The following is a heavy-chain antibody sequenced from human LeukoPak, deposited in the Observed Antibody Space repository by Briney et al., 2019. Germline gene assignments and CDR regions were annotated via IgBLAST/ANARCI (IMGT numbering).Heavy chain of an antibody. V-gene: IGHV4-39*01. CDR2: IYYSGST. D-gene: IGHD3-22*01. CDR3: ARSTKGYYYDSSGYE. CDR1: GGSISSSSYY. J-gene: IGHJ4*02. Sequence: PSETLSLTCTVSGGSISSSSYYWGWIRQPPGKGLEWIVSIYYSGSTYYNPSLKSRVTISVDTSKNQFSLKLSSVTAADTAVYYCARSTKGYYYDSSGYEGGQGTLVTVSS.